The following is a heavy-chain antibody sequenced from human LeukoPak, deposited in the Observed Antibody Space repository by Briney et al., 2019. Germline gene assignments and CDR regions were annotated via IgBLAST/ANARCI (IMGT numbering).Heavy chain of an antibody. CDR2: IKSDGSTT. CDR3: ASSWSFTN. CDR1: GFNFSNYW. Sequence: GGSLRLSCAASGFNFSNYWMHWVRQAPGKGLVWVSRIKSDGSTTSYADSVKGRFTISRDNVKNTLYVQMNSLRAEDTAVYYCASSWSFTNWGQGTLVTASS. V-gene: IGHV3-74*01. D-gene: IGHD6-13*01. J-gene: IGHJ4*02.